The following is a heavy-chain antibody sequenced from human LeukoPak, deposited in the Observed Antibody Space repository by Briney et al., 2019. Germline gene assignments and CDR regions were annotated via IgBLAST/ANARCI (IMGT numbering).Heavy chain of an antibody. Sequence: GGSLRLSCAASGFTVSSNYMSWVRQAPGKGLEWVSVIYSGGSTYYADSVKGRFTISRDNSKNTLYLQMNSLRAEDTAVYYWASRRKSFYGMDVWGQGTTVTVSS. CDR1: GFTVSSNY. CDR2: IYSGGST. V-gene: IGHV3-53*01. CDR3: ASRRKSFYGMDV. J-gene: IGHJ6*02. D-gene: IGHD1-26*01.